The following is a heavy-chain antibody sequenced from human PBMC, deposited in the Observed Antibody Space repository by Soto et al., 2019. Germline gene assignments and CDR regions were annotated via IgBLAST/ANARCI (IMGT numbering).Heavy chain of an antibody. CDR1: GGSISSYY. CDR3: ASMIGDPVLSFDS. D-gene: IGHD3-10*02. Sequence: QVQLQESGPGLVKPSETLSLTCTVSGGSISSYYWSWIRQPPGKGLEWIGFIFYSGSTSYNPSLKSRVTISRDTSEYQFSLKLNSVTAADTAVYYCASMIGDPVLSFDSWGQGNLVAVSS. J-gene: IGHJ5*01. V-gene: IGHV4-59*01. CDR2: IFYSGST.